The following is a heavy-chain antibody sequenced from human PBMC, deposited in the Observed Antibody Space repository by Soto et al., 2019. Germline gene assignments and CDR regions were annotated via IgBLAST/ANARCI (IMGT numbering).Heavy chain of an antibody. D-gene: IGHD6-19*01. CDR1: GYTFTSYA. Sequence: QVQLVQSGSELKKPGASVKVSCKASGYTFTSYAMNWVRQAPGQGLEWMGWINTNTGNPTYAQGFTGRFVFSLDTSVSTAYLQICSLKAEDTAVYYCAKEIPPQAYSSGWRYYYYYGMDVWGQGTTVTVSS. J-gene: IGHJ6*02. CDR2: INTNTGNP. V-gene: IGHV7-4-1*01. CDR3: AKEIPPQAYSSGWRYYYYYGMDV.